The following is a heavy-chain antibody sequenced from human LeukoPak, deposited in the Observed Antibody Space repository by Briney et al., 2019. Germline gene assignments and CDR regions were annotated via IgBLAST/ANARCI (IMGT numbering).Heavy chain of an antibody. CDR3: AKDGRRPYDAFDM. Sequence: GASVKVSCKASGYTFTSHYMHWVRQAPGQGPEWMGRIDPSSGSASYAQKFQGRVTMTRDTSTSTIYMELSSLRSEDTAVYYCAKDGRRPYDAFDMWGQGTRVTVSS. CDR2: IDPSSGSA. V-gene: IGHV1-46*01. D-gene: IGHD1-1*01. J-gene: IGHJ3*02. CDR1: GYTFTSHY.